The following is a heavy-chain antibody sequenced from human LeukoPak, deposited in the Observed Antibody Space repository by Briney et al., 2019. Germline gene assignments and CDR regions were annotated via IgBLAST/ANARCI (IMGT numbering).Heavy chain of an antibody. CDR3: ARGMTTVTSDY. D-gene: IGHD4-17*01. J-gene: IGHJ4*02. CDR2: IYHSGST. Sequence: SETLSLTCDVSGYSISSGYYWGWIRQPPGKGLEWIGNIYHSGSTYYNPSLKSRVTISVDTSKNQFSLKLSSVTAADTAVYYCARGMTTVTSDYWGQGTLVTVSS. CDR1: GYSISSGYY. V-gene: IGHV4-38-2*01.